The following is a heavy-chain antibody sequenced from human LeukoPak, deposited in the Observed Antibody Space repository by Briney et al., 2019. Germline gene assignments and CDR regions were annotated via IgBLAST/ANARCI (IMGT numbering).Heavy chain of an antibody. D-gene: IGHD4-17*01. CDR1: GFTFSSYA. J-gene: IGHJ6*02. CDR3: AKAYGDYYYYYGMDV. Sequence: GGSLRLSRAASGFTFSSYAMSWVRQAPGKGLEWVSAISGSGGSTYYADSVKGRFTISRDNSKNTLYLQMNSLRAEDTAVYYCAKAYGDYYYYYGMDVWGQGTTVTVSS. CDR2: ISGSGGST. V-gene: IGHV3-23*01.